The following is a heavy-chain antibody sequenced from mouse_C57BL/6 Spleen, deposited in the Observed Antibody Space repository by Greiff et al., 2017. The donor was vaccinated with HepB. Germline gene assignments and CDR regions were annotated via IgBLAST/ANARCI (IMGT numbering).Heavy chain of an antibody. Sequence: EVKLVESEGGLVQPGSSMKLSCTASGFTFSDYYMAWVRQVPEKGLEWVANINYDGSSTYYLDSLKSRFIISRDNAKNILYLQMSSLKSEDTATYYCAREGDSDHYFDYWGQGTTLTVSS. CDR2: INYDGSST. D-gene: IGHD2-13*01. CDR1: GFTFSDYY. J-gene: IGHJ2*01. CDR3: AREGDSDHYFDY. V-gene: IGHV5-16*01.